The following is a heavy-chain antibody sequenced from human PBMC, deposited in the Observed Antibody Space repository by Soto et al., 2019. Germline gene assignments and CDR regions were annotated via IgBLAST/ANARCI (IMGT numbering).Heavy chain of an antibody. D-gene: IGHD1-7*01. J-gene: IGHJ4*02. CDR3: TTDATNWNYAIEFDY. Sequence: GGSLRLSCAASGFTFSNAWMSWVRQAPGKGLEWVGRIKSKTDGGTTDYAAPVKGRFTISRDDSKNTLYLQMNSLKTEDTAVYYCTTDATNWNYAIEFDYWGQGTLVTVSS. CDR2: IKSKTDGGTT. V-gene: IGHV3-15*01. CDR1: GFTFSNAW.